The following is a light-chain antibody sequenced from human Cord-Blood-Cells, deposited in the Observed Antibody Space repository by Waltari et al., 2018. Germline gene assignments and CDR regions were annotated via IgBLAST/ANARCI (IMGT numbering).Light chain of an antibody. J-gene: IGLJ2*01. Sequence: QSALTQPASVSGSPGQSITISCTGTSSAVGGSHSASWYQQHPGKAPKLMIYEVSNRPSGVSNRFSGSKSGNTASLTISGLQAEDEADYYCSSYTSSSTLVFGGGTKLTVL. CDR2: EVS. V-gene: IGLV2-14*01. CDR3: SSYTSSSTLV. CDR1: SSAVGGSHS.